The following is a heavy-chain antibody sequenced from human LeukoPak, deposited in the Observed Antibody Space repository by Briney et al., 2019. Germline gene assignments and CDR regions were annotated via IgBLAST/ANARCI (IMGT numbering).Heavy chain of an antibody. Sequence: PSETLSLTCTVSGDSISSSSYYWGWIRQPQGKGLEWIDFIYSSGSTNYNPSLKSRVTISLDTSKNQFSLKLNSVTTTDSAVYYCARVSAAGGTRLFDYWGQGTLVTVSS. J-gene: IGHJ4*02. CDR3: ARVSAAGGTRLFDY. CDR1: GDSISSSSYY. V-gene: IGHV4-61*05. D-gene: IGHD6-13*01. CDR2: IYSSGST.